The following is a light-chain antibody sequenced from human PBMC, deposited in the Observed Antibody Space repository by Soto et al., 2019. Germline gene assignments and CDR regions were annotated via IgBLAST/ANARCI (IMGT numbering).Light chain of an antibody. V-gene: IGKV1-39*01. CDR1: QTITTY. J-gene: IGKJ1*01. CDR3: QQTYSALWT. CDR2: AAS. Sequence: DIQMTQSPSSLSASVGDRVTISCRASQTITTYLNWYQQKPVKAPKLLIYAASSLHSGVPSRFSGSGSGTDFTLTISSLQPEDFAAYYCQQTYSALWTFGQGTKLEIK.